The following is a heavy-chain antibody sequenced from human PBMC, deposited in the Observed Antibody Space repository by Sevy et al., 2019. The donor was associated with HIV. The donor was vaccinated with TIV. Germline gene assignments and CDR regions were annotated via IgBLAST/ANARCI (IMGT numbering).Heavy chain of an antibody. CDR1: GGTFSSYA. V-gene: IGHV1-69*13. CDR3: ARGEGCSGGSCYSLGLVYYYYDMDV. D-gene: IGHD2-15*01. J-gene: IGHJ6*02. Sequence: ASVKVSCKASGGTFSSYAISWVRQAPGQGLEWMGGIIPIFGSANYAQKFQGRVTITADESTSTAYMELSSLGSGDTAVYYCARGEGCSGGSCYSLGLVYYYYDMDVWGQGTTVTVSS. CDR2: IIPIFGSA.